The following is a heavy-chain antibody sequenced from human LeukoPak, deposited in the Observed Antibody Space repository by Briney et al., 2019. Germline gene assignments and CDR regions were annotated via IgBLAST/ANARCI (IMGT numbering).Heavy chain of an antibody. D-gene: IGHD3-10*01. V-gene: IGHV4-61*02. Sequence: SETLSLTCTVSGGSLTSGFYYWNWIRQPAGTGLEWIGRMNTSGSPNYNPSLKSRVTISVDTSKNQFSLKLTSMTAADTAVYYCARETVRFGELPNAFGIWGQGTTVTVSS. J-gene: IGHJ3*02. CDR2: MNTSGSP. CDR1: GGSLTSGFYY. CDR3: ARETVRFGELPNAFGI.